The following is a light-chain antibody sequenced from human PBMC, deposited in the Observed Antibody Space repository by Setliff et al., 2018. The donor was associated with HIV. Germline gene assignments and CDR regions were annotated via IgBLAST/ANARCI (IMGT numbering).Light chain of an antibody. J-gene: IGLJ1*01. Sequence: SVLTQPASVSGSPGQSITISCTGTSSDVGGYNSVSWYQQHPGKAPKLILFEVRNRPSGVSDRFSGSKSGNTASLTISGLQAEDEADYYCSSYAISNTLLFGTGTKVTVL. CDR3: SSYAISNTLL. V-gene: IGLV2-14*01. CDR2: EVR. CDR1: SSDVGGYNS.